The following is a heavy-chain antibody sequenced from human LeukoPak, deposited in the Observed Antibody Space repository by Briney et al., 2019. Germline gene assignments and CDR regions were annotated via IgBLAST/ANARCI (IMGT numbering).Heavy chain of an antibody. CDR1: GGSISSSSYY. Sequence: PSETLSLTCTVSGGSISSSSYYWGWIRQPPGKGLEWIGSIYYSGSTYYNPSLKSRVTISVDTSKNQFSLKLTSVTAADTAVYYCARDARWGSSWPSGWFDPWGQGTLVTVSS. J-gene: IGHJ5*02. V-gene: IGHV4-39*07. CDR2: IYYSGST. D-gene: IGHD6-13*01. CDR3: ARDARWGSSWPSGWFDP.